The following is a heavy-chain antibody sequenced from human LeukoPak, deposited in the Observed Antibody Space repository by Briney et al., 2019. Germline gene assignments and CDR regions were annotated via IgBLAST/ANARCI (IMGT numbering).Heavy chain of an antibody. Sequence: SETLSLTCTVSGGSISSYYWSWIRQPPGKGLEWIGYIYYSGSTNYNPSLKSRVTISVDTSKNQFSLKLSSVTAADTAVYYCARDRICRGLDYWGQGTLVTVSS. CDR1: GGSISSYY. CDR2: IYYSGST. V-gene: IGHV4-59*01. D-gene: IGHD2-2*01. J-gene: IGHJ4*02. CDR3: ARDRICRGLDY.